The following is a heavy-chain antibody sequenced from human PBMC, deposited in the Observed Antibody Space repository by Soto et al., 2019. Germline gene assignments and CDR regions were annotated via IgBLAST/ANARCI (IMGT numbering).Heavy chain of an antibody. V-gene: IGHV1-3*01. CDR2: INAGNGNT. CDR3: AGLKYFHSSDYLVH. D-gene: IGHD3-22*01. Sequence: GASVKVSCKASGYTFTSYAIHWARQAPGQRLEWMGWINAGNGNTEYSQKFQGRVTITGDTSASTAYMELSSLRSEDTAVYYCAGLKYFHSSDYLVHWGQGTRVTVSS. CDR1: GYTFTSYA. J-gene: IGHJ4*02.